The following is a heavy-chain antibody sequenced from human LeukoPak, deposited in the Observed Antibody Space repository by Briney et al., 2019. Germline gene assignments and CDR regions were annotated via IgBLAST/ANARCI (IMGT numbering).Heavy chain of an antibody. D-gene: IGHD3-22*01. V-gene: IGHV4-34*01. CDR3: ARGRGDSSGYYYDY. J-gene: IGHJ4*02. Sequence: PSETLSLTCAVYGGSFSGYYWSWIRQPPGKGLEWIGEINHSGSTNYNPSLKSRVTISVDTSKNQFSLKLSSVTAADTAAYYCARGRGDSSGYYYDYWGQGTLVTVSS. CDR1: GGSFSGYY. CDR2: INHSGST.